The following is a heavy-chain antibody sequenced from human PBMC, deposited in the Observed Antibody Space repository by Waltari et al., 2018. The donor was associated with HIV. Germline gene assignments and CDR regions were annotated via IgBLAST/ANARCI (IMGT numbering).Heavy chain of an antibody. CDR3: ARSFSYRSGWFDY. CDR2: IYHSGST. J-gene: IGHJ4*02. D-gene: IGHD6-19*01. V-gene: IGHV4-59*01. Sequence: QVQLQESGPGLVKPSATLSLTCTVSRGSISTYYWTWIRQAPGKGLEWIGDIYHSGSTNYSPSLKSRVTISVDTSRNQFSLRLTSVTAADTAVYYCARSFSYRSGWFDYWGQGTLVTVSS. CDR1: RGSISTYY.